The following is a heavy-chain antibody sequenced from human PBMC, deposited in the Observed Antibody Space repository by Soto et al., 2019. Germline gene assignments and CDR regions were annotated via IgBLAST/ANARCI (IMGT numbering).Heavy chain of an antibody. V-gene: IGHV3-23*01. J-gene: IGHJ4*02. D-gene: IGHD3-3*01. Sequence: EVRLLESGGGLGQPGGSLRLSCAASGFTFTMSWVRQAPGKGLEWVSSILGGGGTTYYADSVKGRFSISRDSSKNTVYLQVNSLRAEDTAIYDCAKYRQPDGFWPFAHWGQGAMITVSS. CDR3: AKYRQPDGFWPFAH. CDR1: GFTFT. CDR2: ILGGGGTT.